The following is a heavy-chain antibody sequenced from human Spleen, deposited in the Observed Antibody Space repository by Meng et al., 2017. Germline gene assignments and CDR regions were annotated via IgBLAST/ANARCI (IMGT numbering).Heavy chain of an antibody. CDR3: AREYYYHSSGDKDFDS. D-gene: IGHD3-22*01. J-gene: IGHJ4*02. CDR2: ISSDGSIQ. Sequence: GESLKISCTASGFIFSSYAMHWVRQVPGKGLEWVAFISSDGSIQSYADAVKGRFTISRDNSKSTLYLQMSSLRAEDTAVYFCAREYYYHSSGDKDFDSWGQGTLVTVSS. CDR1: GFIFSSYA. V-gene: IGHV3-30*04.